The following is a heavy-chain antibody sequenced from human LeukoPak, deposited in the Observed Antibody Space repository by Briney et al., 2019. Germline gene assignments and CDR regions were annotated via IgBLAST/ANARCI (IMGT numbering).Heavy chain of an antibody. CDR2: ISGSGGST. D-gene: IGHD4-17*01. Sequence: GGSLRLSCAASGFTFSNAWMSWVRQAPGKGLEWVSAISGSGGSTYYADSVKGRFTISRDNSKNTLYLQMNSLRAEDTAVYYCAKDRHYGAYYFDYWGQGTLVTVSS. V-gene: IGHV3-23*01. CDR1: GFTFSNAW. CDR3: AKDRHYGAYYFDY. J-gene: IGHJ4*02.